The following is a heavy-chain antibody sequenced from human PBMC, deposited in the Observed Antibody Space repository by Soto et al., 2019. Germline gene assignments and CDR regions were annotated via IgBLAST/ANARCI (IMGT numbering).Heavy chain of an antibody. CDR3: ATISPGYSYGSAVDY. Sequence: QLQLQESGPGLVKPSETLSLTCTVSGGSISSSSYYWGWIRQPPGKGLEWIGSIYYSGSTYYNPSLKNRVTISVDTSKNQCSLKLSSVTAADTAVYYCATISPGYSYGSAVDYWGQGTLVMVSS. CDR1: GGSISSSSYY. V-gene: IGHV4-39*01. CDR2: IYYSGST. J-gene: IGHJ4*02. D-gene: IGHD5-18*01.